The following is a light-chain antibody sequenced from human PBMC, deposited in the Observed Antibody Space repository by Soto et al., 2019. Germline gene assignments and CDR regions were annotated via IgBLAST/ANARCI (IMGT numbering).Light chain of an antibody. CDR3: GTWDSSLPFSVV. Sequence: QSVLTQPPSVSAAPGEKVSISCSGGSSNIGSNYVSWYQQLPGAAPKLLIYDNNKRPSGIPDRFSGSTSGTSATLGITGLQTGDEADYYCGTWDSSLPFSVVFGGGTKLTVL. J-gene: IGLJ2*01. CDR2: DNN. CDR1: SSNIGSNY. V-gene: IGLV1-51*01.